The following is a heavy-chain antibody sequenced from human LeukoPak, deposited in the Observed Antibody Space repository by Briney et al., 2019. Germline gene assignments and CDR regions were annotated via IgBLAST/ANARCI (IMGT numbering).Heavy chain of an antibody. CDR2: INHSGST. CDR1: GGSFSGYY. D-gene: IGHD3-9*01. CDR3: ARVPYYDILTGYPYGMDV. Sequence: SETLSLTCAVYGGSFSGYYWSWIRQPPWEGLEWIGEINHSGSTNYNPSLKSRVTISVDTSKNQFSLKLSSVTAADTAVYYCARVPYYDILTGYPYGMDVWGQGTTVTVSS. J-gene: IGHJ6*02. V-gene: IGHV4-34*01.